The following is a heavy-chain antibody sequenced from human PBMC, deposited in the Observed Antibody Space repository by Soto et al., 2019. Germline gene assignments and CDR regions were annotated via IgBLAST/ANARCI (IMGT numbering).Heavy chain of an antibody. CDR1: GGSISSGGYY. J-gene: IGHJ4*02. CDR3: ARGRDTADYYFDY. CDR2: IDYSGST. Sequence: PSDTLSLTCTVSGGSISSGGYYWSWIRQHPGKGLEWIGYIDYSGSTYYNPSLNSRVTISVDTSKNQFSLKLSSVTAADTAVYYCARGRDTADYYFDYWGQGTLVTVSS. V-gene: IGHV4-31*03. D-gene: IGHD5-18*01.